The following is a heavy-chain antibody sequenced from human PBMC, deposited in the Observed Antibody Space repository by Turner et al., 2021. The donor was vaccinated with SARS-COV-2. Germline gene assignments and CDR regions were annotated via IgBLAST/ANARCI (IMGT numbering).Heavy chain of an antibody. CDR1: GGSISSSSYY. D-gene: IGHD3-22*01. Sequence: QLQLQESGPGLVKPSETLSLTCTVPGGSISSSSYYWGWLRQPPGKGLEWIGGIYYSGSTYYNPSLKSRVTISVDTSKNQFSLKLSSVTAADTAVYYCARFPYYYDSSAYPAYGMDVWGQGTTVTVSS. V-gene: IGHV4-39*01. CDR3: ARFPYYYDSSAYPAYGMDV. CDR2: IYYSGST. J-gene: IGHJ6*02.